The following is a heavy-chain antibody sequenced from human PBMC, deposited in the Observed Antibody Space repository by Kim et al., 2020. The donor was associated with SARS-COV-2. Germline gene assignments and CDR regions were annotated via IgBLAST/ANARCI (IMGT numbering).Heavy chain of an antibody. CDR2: ISDSGGST. CDR1: GFSFRNYA. CDR3: AYDY. Sequence: GGSLRLSCAASGFSFRNYAMSWVRQAPGKGLEWVSGISDSGGSTYYAGSVKDRFTISRDNSKNTLFLQMNSLRVEDTAVYYCAYDYWGQGTLVTVSS. J-gene: IGHJ4*02. V-gene: IGHV3-23*01.